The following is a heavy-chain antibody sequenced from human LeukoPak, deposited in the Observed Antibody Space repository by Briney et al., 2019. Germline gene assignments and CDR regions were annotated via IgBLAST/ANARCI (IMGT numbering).Heavy chain of an antibody. CDR1: GGTFSSYA. CDR2: IIPIFGTA. D-gene: IGHD1-26*01. J-gene: IGHJ3*02. CDR3: ARDQLQYSGSLDAFDI. V-gene: IGHV1-69*13. Sequence: SVKVSCKASGGTFSSYAISWVRQAPGQGLEWMGGIIPIFGTANYAQEFQGRVTITADESTSTAYMELSSLRSEDTAVYYCARDQLQYSGSLDAFDIWGQGTMVTVSS.